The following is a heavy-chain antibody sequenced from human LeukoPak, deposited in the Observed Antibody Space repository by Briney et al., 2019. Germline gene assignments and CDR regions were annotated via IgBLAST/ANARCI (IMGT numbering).Heavy chain of an antibody. CDR3: AKDGSSIAGDYFDY. CDR1: GFTVSSNY. CDR2: ISGSGGST. V-gene: IGHV3-23*01. J-gene: IGHJ4*02. D-gene: IGHD6-6*01. Sequence: GGSLRLSCAASGFTVSSNYMSWVRQAPGKGLEWVSAISGSGGSTYYADSVKGRFTISRDNSKNTLYLQMNSLRAEDTAVYYCAKDGSSIAGDYFDYWGQGTLVTVSS.